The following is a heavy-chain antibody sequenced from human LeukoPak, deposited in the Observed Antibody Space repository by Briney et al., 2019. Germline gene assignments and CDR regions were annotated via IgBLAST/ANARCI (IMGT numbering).Heavy chain of an antibody. J-gene: IGHJ4*02. CDR1: GGSISSGGYY. CDR3: ARSDYGDYSHLFDY. CDR2: IYYSGST. Sequence: SETLSLTCTVSGGSISSGGYYWSWIRQHPGKGLEWIGYIYYSGSTYYNPSLRSRVTISVDTSKNQFSLKLSSVTAADTAVYYCARSDYGDYSHLFDYWGQGTLVAVSS. V-gene: IGHV4-31*03. D-gene: IGHD4-17*01.